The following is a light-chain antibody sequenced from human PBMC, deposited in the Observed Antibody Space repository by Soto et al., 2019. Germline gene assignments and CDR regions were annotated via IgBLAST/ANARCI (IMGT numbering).Light chain of an antibody. CDR2: EVS. CDR3: CSYTTSTTYV. J-gene: IGLJ1*01. Sequence: QSVLTQPASVSGYPGQSITISCTGRSSDVGGYNYVSWYQQHPGKAPKFMIYEVSRRPSGVSNRFSASKSADTASLTISGLQAEDEANYYCCSYTTSTTYVFGTGTKVTVL. CDR1: SSDVGGYNY. V-gene: IGLV2-14*01.